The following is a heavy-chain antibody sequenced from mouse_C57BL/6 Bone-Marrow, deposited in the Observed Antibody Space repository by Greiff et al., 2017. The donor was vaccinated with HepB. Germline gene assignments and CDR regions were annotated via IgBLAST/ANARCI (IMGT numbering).Heavy chain of an antibody. CDR2: IWRGGST. Sequence: QVQLKESGPGLVQPSQSLSITCTVSGFSLTSYGVHWVRQSPGKGLEWLGVIWRGGSTNYNAAFMSRLSITQDNSKSQVFFKMNSLQADDTAIYYCAKNGRYPFAYWGQGTLVTVSA. D-gene: IGHD1-1*01. V-gene: IGHV2-5*01. J-gene: IGHJ3*01. CDR1: GFSLTSYG. CDR3: AKNGRYPFAY.